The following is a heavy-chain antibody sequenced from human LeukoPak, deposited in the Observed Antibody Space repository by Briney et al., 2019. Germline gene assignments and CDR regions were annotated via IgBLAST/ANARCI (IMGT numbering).Heavy chain of an antibody. J-gene: IGHJ4*02. CDR1: GYTFTSYG. CDR2: INPSGGST. D-gene: IGHD2-2*02. V-gene: IGHV1-46*01. CDR3: ARDHLGYCSSTSCYRLPEY. Sequence: WASVKVSCKASGYTFTSYGISWVRQAPGQGLEWMGIINPSGGSTSYAQKFQGRVTMTRDTSTSTVYMELSSLRSEDTAVYYCARDHLGYCSSTSCYRLPEYWGQGTLVTVSS.